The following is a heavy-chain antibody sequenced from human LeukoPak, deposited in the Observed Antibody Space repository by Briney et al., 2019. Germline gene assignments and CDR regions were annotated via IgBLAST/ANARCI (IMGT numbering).Heavy chain of an antibody. CDR3: AREGGGAAAGYFDY. V-gene: IGHV1-2*02. D-gene: IGHD6-13*01. CDR2: INPNSGGT. Sequence: ASVKVSCKASGYTFTGYYMHWVRQAPGQGLEWMGWINPNSGGTNYAQKFQGRVTMTRDTSISTAYMELSRLRSDDTAVYYCAREGGGAAAGYFDYWGQGTLVTVSS. J-gene: IGHJ4*02. CDR1: GYTFTGYY.